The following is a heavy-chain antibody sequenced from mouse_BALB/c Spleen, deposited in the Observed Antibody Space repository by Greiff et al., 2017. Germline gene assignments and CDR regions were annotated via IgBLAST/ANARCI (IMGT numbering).Heavy chain of an antibody. V-gene: IGHV1-69*02. J-gene: IGHJ2*01. CDR1: GYTFTSYW. CDR3: AREEVTTATGYFDY. Sequence: QVQLQQPGAELVKPGAPVKLSCKASGYTFTSYWMNWVKQRPGRGLEWIGRIDPSDSETHYNQKFKDKATLTVDKSSSTAYIQLSSLTSEDSAVYYCAREEVTTATGYFDYWGQGTTLTVSS. CDR2: IDPSDSET. D-gene: IGHD1-2*01.